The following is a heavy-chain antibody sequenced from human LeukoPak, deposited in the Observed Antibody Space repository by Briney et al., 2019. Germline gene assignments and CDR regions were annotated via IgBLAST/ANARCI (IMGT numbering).Heavy chain of an antibody. D-gene: IGHD3-22*01. CDR1: GFTFSNFG. V-gene: IGHV3-21*04. Sequence: GGSLRLSCAASGFTFSNFGMNWVRQAPGKGLEWVSSISDDGNYIYYGDSVKGRFTISRDNAKNSLYLQMNSLRAEDTALYYCAKDWGSSGYGAFDIWGQGTMVTVSS. J-gene: IGHJ3*02. CDR2: ISDDGNYI. CDR3: AKDWGSSGYGAFDI.